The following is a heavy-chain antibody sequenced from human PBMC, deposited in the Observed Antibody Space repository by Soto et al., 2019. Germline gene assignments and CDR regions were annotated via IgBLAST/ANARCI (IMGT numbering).Heavy chain of an antibody. Sequence: LRLSCAASRFTFSTYEMHWVRQAPGQGLEWVSCISSSGSTVYYADSVKGRFTISRDNSRNSLYLQMNSLRDEDTALYYCVRYCSSTLCNGVATRTFDYWGQGTLVTVSS. J-gene: IGHJ4*02. V-gene: IGHV3-48*03. CDR2: ISSSGSTV. D-gene: IGHD5-12*01. CDR3: VRYCSSTLCNGVATRTFDY. CDR1: RFTFSTYE.